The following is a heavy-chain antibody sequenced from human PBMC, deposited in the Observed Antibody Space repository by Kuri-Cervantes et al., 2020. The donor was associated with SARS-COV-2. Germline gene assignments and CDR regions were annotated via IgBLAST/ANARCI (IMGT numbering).Heavy chain of an antibody. CDR3: ERDASSTSSNWFDP. CDR1: GGTFSSYA. V-gene: IGHV1-69*13. D-gene: IGHD2-2*01. Sequence: SVQVSCKASGGTFSSYAISWVRQAPGQGLEWMGGIIPIFGTANYAQKFQGRVTITADESTSTAYMELSSLRSEDTAVYYCERDASSTSSNWFDPWGQGTLVTVSS. CDR2: IIPIFGTA. J-gene: IGHJ5*02.